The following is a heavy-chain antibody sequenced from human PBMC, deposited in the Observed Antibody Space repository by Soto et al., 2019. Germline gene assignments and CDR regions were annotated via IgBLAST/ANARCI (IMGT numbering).Heavy chain of an antibody. CDR2: IYYSGST. CDR1: GGSISSYY. D-gene: IGHD3-9*01. CDR3: ARDQKYYDILTGYYPRGYGMDV. J-gene: IGHJ6*02. V-gene: IGHV4-59*01. Sequence: SETLSLTCTVSGGSISSYYWSWIRQPPGKGLEWIGYIYYSGSTNYNPSLKSRVTISVDTSKNQFSLKLSSVTAADTAVYYCARDQKYYDILTGYYPRGYGMDVWGQGTTVTV.